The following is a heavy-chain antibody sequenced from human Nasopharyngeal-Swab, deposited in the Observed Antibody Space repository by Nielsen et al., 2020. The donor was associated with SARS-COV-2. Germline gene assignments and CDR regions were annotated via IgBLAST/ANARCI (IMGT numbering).Heavy chain of an antibody. V-gene: IGHV4-34*01. CDR2: INHSGST. CDR3: ARGRYYDILTGYYYFDY. J-gene: IGHJ4*02. Sequence: SQTLSLTCAVYCGSFSGYYWSWIRQPPVKGREWIGVINHSGSTNYNPSLKSRVTISVDTSKNQFSLKLSYVTAADTAVYYCARGRYYDILTGYYYFDYWGQGTLVTVSS. D-gene: IGHD3-9*01. CDR1: CGSFSGYY.